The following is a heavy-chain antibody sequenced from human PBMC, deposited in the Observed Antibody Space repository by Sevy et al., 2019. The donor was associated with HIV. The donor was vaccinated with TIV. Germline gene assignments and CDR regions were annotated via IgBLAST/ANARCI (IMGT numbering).Heavy chain of an antibody. V-gene: IGHV3-30*18. J-gene: IGHJ6*02. CDR3: AKDTGSSGYDHYGLDV. D-gene: IGHD6-19*01. CDR1: GFSINNYA. CDR2: TSYNEGGE. Sequence: GGSLRLSCAASGFSINNYAMTWVRQAPGKGLEWVAITSYNEGGENYADSVKGRFTISRDNSKNTVYLQMYRLTTEDTGVYYCAKDTGSSGYDHYGLDVWGQGTTVTVSS.